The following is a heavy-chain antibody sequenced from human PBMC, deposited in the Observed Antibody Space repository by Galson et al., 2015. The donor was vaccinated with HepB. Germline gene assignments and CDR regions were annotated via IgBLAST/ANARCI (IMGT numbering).Heavy chain of an antibody. V-gene: IGHV1-18*01. Sequence: SVKVSCKASGYTFTSYGLSWLRQAPGQGLEYMGWISPYNGITNYAQKLQGRVTMTTDKSTTTAYMELRSLRSDDTAVYYCALRTGTYPYYFDFWGQGTLVAVSS. CDR2: ISPYNGIT. J-gene: IGHJ4*02. CDR3: ALRTGTYPYYFDF. D-gene: IGHD3-10*01. CDR1: GYTFTSYG.